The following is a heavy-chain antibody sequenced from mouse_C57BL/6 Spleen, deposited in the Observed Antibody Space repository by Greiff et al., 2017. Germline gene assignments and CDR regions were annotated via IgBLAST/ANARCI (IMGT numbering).Heavy chain of an antibody. J-gene: IGHJ1*03. CDR2: IHPNSGST. V-gene: IGHV1-64*01. CDR1: GYTFTSYW. D-gene: IGHD3-2*02. CDR3: ALDSSGYWYFDV. Sequence: QVQLKQPGAELVKPGASVKLSCKASGYTFTSYWMHWVKQRPGQGLEWIGMIHPNSGSTNYNEKFKSKATLTVDKSSSTAYMQLSSLTSEDSAVYYCALDSSGYWYFDVWGTGTTVTVSS.